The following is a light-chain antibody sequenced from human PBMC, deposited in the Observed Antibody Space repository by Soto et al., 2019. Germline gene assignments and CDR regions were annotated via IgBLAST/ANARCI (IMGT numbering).Light chain of an antibody. CDR2: AAS. CDR3: QQSYSSPPT. V-gene: IGKV1-39*01. CDR1: QSISNH. J-gene: IGKJ1*01. Sequence: LSASLGDRVIITCRASQSISNHLNWYQQKPGKAPKLLIFAASSLQSGVPSRFSGSRSGPEFTLTISSLKPEDFETYYCQQSYSSPPTFGQGTKVDI.